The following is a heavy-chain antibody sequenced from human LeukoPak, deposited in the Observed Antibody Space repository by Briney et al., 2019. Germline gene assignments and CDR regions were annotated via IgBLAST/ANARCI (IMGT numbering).Heavy chain of an antibody. D-gene: IGHD3-10*01. CDR3: VRLTYYYGSGNVS. J-gene: IGHJ4*02. CDR1: GYTFTGYY. V-gene: IGHV1-2*02. CDR2: INPNSGGT. Sequence: ASVKVSCKASGYTFTGYYMHWVRQAPGQGLEWMGWINPNSGGTNYAQKFQGRVTMTRDTSISTAYMELSRLRSDDTAVYYCVRLTYYYGSGNVSWGQGTLVTVSS.